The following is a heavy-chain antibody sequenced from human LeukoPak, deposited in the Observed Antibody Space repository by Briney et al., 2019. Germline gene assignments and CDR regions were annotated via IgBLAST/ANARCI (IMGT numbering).Heavy chain of an antibody. Sequence: SETLSLTCTVSGGSINTYYWNWIRQPPGKGLEWIGYIYYSGSTNYNPSLKSRVTISVDTSKNQSSLKLSSVTAADTAVYYCATVAYGDYGNWFDPWGQGTLVTVSS. CDR2: IYYSGST. CDR3: ATVAYGDYGNWFDP. J-gene: IGHJ5*02. CDR1: GGSINTYY. V-gene: IGHV4-59*01. D-gene: IGHD4-17*01.